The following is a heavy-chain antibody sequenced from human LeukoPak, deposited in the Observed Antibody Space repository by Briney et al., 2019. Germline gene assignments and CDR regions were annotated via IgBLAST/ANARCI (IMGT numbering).Heavy chain of an antibody. CDR2: ISSNGGST. D-gene: IGHD2-2*01. Sequence: LGGSLRLSCAASGFTFSSYAMHWVRQAPGKGLEYVSAISSNGGSTYYANSVKGRFTISRDNSKNTLYLQMGSLRAEDMAVYYCARQDIVVVPAVGGAFDIWGQGTMVTVSS. CDR3: ARQDIVVVPAVGGAFDI. J-gene: IGHJ3*02. CDR1: GFTFSSYA. V-gene: IGHV3-64*01.